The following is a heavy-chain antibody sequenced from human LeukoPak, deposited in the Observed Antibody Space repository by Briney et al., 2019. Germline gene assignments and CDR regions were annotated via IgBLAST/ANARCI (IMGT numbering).Heavy chain of an antibody. CDR3: AREYYYDSIGAFDI. D-gene: IGHD3-22*01. V-gene: IGHV4-59*01. CDR1: GGSISSYY. Sequence: SETLSLTCTDSGGSISSYYWRWIRQPPGKGLEWIGYIYYSGSTNYNPSLKSRVTISVDASKNQFSLKLSSVTAADTAVYYCAREYYYDSIGAFDIWGQGTMVTVSS. CDR2: IYYSGST. J-gene: IGHJ3*02.